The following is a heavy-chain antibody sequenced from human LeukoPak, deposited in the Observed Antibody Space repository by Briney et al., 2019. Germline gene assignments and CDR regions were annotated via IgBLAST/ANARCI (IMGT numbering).Heavy chain of an antibody. CDR1: GDSVSSNSAA. CDR3: ARVRFPYPASAGLDY. J-gene: IGHJ4*02. V-gene: IGHV6-1*01. D-gene: IGHD6-13*01. CDR2: IYYRSKWYN. Sequence: PSQTLSLTCAISGDSVSSNSAAWNWIRQSPSRGLEWLGRIYYRSKWYNDYAGSVKSRITINSDTSKNQFSLQLNSVTPEDTAVYYCARVRFPYPASAGLDYWGQGTLVTVSS.